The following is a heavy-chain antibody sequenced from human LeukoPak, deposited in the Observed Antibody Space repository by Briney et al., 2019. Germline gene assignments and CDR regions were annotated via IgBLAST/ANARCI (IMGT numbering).Heavy chain of an antibody. CDR3: ARHSQWGVIPWAFDI. CDR1: GYSISSDYY. V-gene: IGHV4-38-2*01. J-gene: IGHJ3*02. D-gene: IGHD3-16*02. Sequence: PSETLSLTCAVSGYSISSDYYWGWIRQPPGKGLEWIGTVFHSGGIYYNPSLKSRVTISVDTSKNQFSLNLSSVTAADTAVYYCARHSQWGVIPWAFDIWGQGTMVTVSS. CDR2: VFHSGGI.